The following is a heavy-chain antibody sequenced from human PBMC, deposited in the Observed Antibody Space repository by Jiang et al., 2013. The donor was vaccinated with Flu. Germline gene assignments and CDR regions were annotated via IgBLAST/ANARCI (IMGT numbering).Heavy chain of an antibody. D-gene: IGHD5-18*01. CDR2: INPIFGTT. V-gene: IGHV1-69*06. CDR1: GGTFSSYA. Sequence: VQLVESGAEVKKPGSSVKVSCKASGGTFSSYAMNWVRQAPGQGLEWMGGINPIFGTTDYAQKFQGRVTIIADKSTSTAYMDLSSLKSEDTAVYYCARSSWGYSYGPFEYWGQGTLVTVSS. J-gene: IGHJ4*02. CDR3: ARSSWGYSYGPFEY.